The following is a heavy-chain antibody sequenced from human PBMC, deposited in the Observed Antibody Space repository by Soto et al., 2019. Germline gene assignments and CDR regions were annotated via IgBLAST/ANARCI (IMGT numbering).Heavy chain of an antibody. CDR1: GYTFTYNF. J-gene: IGHJ4*02. CDR2: INPSGGTT. V-gene: IGHV1-46*04. D-gene: IGHD2-15*01. CDR3: ARGPHIAVDHYKKYYFDY. Sequence: GSVKVYGKASGYTFTYNFIHLVRQAPGQGLEWMGIINPSGGTTRAAQKLQDRVTMTRDTSTSTVYMELSSLRSEDTAVYYCARGPHIAVDHYKKYYFDYWGQGTMVTVSS.